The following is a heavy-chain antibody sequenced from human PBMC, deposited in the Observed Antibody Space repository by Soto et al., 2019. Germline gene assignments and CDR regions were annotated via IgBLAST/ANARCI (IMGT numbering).Heavy chain of an antibody. CDR1: GFTFSSYA. CDR2: ISGSGGST. V-gene: IGHV3-23*01. D-gene: IGHD6-13*01. Sequence: PGGSLRLSCAASGFTFSSYAMSWVRQAPGKGLEWVSAISGSGGSTYYADSVKGRFTISRDNSKNTLYLQMNSLRAEDTAVYYCAKDPEYSSSWPNWFDPWGQGTLVTVSS. J-gene: IGHJ5*02. CDR3: AKDPEYSSSWPNWFDP.